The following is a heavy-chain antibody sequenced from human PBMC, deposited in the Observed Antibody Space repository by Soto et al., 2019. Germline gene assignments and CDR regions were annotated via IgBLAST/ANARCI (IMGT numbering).Heavy chain of an antibody. V-gene: IGHV1-18*04. Sequence: GASVKVSCKASGYTFTSYYMHWVRQAPGQGLEWMGRISAYNGNTNYAQKLQGRVTMTTDTSTSTAYMELRSLRSDDTAVYYCARPTILRAYYFDYWGQGTLVTVSS. CDR3: ARPTILRAYYFDY. D-gene: IGHD3-16*01. CDR2: ISAYNGNT. J-gene: IGHJ4*02. CDR1: GYTFTSYY.